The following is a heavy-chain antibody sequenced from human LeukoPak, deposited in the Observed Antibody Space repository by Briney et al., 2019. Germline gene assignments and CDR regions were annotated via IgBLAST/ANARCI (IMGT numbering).Heavy chain of an antibody. J-gene: IGHJ6*03. V-gene: IGHV1-69*05. D-gene: IGHD4-11*01. CDR2: IIPIFGTA. CDR3: ASGGEGGHDYSNYGRDLRPAPSGLGRSTAPPYYYMDV. CDR1: GGTFSSYA. Sequence: SVKVSCKASGGTFSSYAISWVRQAPGQGLEWMGGIIPIFGTANHAQKFQGRVTITTDESTSTAYMELSSLRSEDTAVYYCASGGEGGHDYSNYGRDLRPAPSGLGRSTAPPYYYMDVWGKGTTVTVSS.